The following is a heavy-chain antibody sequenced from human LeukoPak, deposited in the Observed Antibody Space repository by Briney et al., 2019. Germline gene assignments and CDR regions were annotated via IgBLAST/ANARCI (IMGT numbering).Heavy chain of an antibody. D-gene: IGHD3-10*01. V-gene: IGHV4-34*01. J-gene: IGHJ3*02. CDR2: INHSGST. CDR1: GGSFSGYY. CDR3: ARRPRYYYGSGSYYNVGAFDI. Sequence: SETLSLTCAVYGGSFSGYYWSWLRQPPGKGLEWIGEINHSGSTNYNPSLKSRVTISVDTSKNHFSLKLSSVTAADTAVYYGARRPRYYYGSGSYYNVGAFDIWGQGTMVTVSS.